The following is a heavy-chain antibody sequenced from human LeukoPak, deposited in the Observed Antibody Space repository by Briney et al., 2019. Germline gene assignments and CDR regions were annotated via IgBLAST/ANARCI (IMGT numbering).Heavy chain of an antibody. Sequence: GGSLRLSCAASGFTFSSYAITWVRQVPGKGLEWVSSISGSGDIIYYADSVKGRFTISRDNSKNTLHVQMNRLRAEETAVYYCAPSRGLDMIFNDWGQGTLVTVSS. V-gene: IGHV3-23*01. D-gene: IGHD2-2*03. CDR2: ISGSGDII. J-gene: IGHJ4*02. CDR1: GFTFSSYA. CDR3: APSRGLDMIFND.